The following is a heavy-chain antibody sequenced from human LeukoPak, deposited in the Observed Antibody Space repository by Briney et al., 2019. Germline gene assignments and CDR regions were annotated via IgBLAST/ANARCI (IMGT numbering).Heavy chain of an antibody. CDR2: ISWNSGSI. D-gene: IGHD6-6*01. CDR1: GFTFSSYA. CDR3: AKDIGYSSSSGVDY. J-gene: IGHJ4*02. V-gene: IGHV3-9*01. Sequence: GGSLRLSCAASGFTFSSYAMSWVRQAPGKGLEWVSGISWNSGSIGYADSVKGRFTISRDNAKNSLYLQMNSLRAEDTALYYCAKDIGYSSSSGVDYWGQGTLVTVSS.